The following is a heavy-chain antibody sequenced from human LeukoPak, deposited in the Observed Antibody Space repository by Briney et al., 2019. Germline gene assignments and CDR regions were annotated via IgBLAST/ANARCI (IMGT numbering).Heavy chain of an antibody. CDR2: ISGSGGST. Sequence: PGGSLRLSCAASGSTFSSYAMSWVRQAPGKGLEWVSAISGSGGSTYYADSVKGRFTISRDNSKNTLYLQMNSLRAEDTAVYYCAKSSGDPFDAFDIWGQGTMVTVSS. J-gene: IGHJ3*02. V-gene: IGHV3-23*01. CDR3: AKSSGDPFDAFDI. D-gene: IGHD4-17*01. CDR1: GSTFSSYA.